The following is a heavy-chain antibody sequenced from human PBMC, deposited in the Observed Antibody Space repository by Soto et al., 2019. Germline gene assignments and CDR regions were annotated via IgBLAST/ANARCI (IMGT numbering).Heavy chain of an antibody. CDR2: IWYDGSKK. D-gene: IGHD2-15*01. CDR1: RFTFSRHG. J-gene: IGHJ4*02. V-gene: IGHV3-33*01. Sequence: QVQLVESGGGVVQPGKSLRLSCVASRFTFSRHGMHWVRQAPGKGLEWVAVIWYDGSKKSYAESVKGRFTISRDNSKNTLYLQMNGLRVDDTAVYYCSSGYNGSGFDYWGRGSLVTVSS. CDR3: SSGYNGSGFDY.